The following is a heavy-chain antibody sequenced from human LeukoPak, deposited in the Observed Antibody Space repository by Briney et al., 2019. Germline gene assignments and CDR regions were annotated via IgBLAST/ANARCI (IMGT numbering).Heavy chain of an antibody. V-gene: IGHV4-4*07. CDR2: IYTSGST. J-gene: IGHJ3*02. Sequence: SSETLSLTCTVSGGSISSYYWSWIRQPAGKGLEWIGRIYTSGSTNYNPSLKSRVTMSVDTSKNQFSLKLSSATAADTAVYYCARDREYGDAFDIWGQGTMVTVSS. CDR3: ARDREYGDAFDI. CDR1: GGSISSYY. D-gene: IGHD3-10*01.